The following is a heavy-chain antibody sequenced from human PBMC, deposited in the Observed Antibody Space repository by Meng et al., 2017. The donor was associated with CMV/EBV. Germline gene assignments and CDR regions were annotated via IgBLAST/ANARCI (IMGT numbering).Heavy chain of an antibody. Sequence: GGSLRLSCTVSGFIFSTYAMHWVRQAPGKGLEWVALVSYDGSNKYYADSVKGRFTISRDNSKNTLYLQMNSLRPEDTAVYYCARGGTRWIKVYYFDHWGQGPRSPSPQ. D-gene: IGHD4-23*01. CDR2: VSYDGSNK. CDR3: ARGGTRWIKVYYFDH. V-gene: IGHV3-30-3*01. CDR1: GFIFSTYA. J-gene: IGHJ4*02.